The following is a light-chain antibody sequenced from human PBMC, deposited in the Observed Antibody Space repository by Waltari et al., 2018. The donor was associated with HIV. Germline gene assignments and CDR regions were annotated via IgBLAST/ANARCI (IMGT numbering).Light chain of an antibody. CDR3: QQYKSYPLT. CDR2: QAS. J-gene: IGKJ4*02. CDR1: QSVNYW. V-gene: IGKV1-5*03. Sequence: DIQMTQSPSTLSASVGDRVTITCRASQSVNYWLAWYQQKPGRAPNLLIYQASKLKSGVPSRFSGGASGTEFTLTISGLQPEDFATYFCQQYKSYPLTFGRGTEVEIK.